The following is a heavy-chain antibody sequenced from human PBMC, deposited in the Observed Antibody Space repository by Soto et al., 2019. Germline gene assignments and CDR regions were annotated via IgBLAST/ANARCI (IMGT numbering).Heavy chain of an antibody. CDR2: IYHSGNT. V-gene: IGHV4-4*02. Sequence: QVQLQESGPGLVKPSGTLSLTCAVSGGSISSSNWWSWVRQPPGKGLEWIGEIYHSGNTIYNPSLKSRVTISVDKCKNPFSLELSSVTGADTAVYYCARGELLGVMKGWGQGTLVTVSS. CDR3: ARGELLGVMKG. J-gene: IGHJ4*02. CDR1: GGSISSSNW. D-gene: IGHD3-10*01.